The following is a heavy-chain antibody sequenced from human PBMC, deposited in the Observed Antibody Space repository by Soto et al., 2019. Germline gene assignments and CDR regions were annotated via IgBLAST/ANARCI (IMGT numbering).Heavy chain of an antibody. CDR1: GFTFSSYD. CDR2: IGTAGDP. D-gene: IGHD2-8*01. CDR3: VRVSQSEWAFDF. J-gene: IGHJ3*01. V-gene: IGHV3-13*05. Sequence: EVQLVESGGGLVQPGGSLRLSCAASGFTFSSYDMHWVRQATGKGLEWVSGIGTAGDPYYPGSVKGRFTISRENAKNSFYLQMNSLRAGDTAVYYCVRVSQSEWAFDFWGQGTMVTVSS.